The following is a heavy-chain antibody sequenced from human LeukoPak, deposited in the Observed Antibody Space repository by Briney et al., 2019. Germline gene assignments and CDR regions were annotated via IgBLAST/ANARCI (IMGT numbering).Heavy chain of an antibody. J-gene: IGHJ4*02. D-gene: IGHD1-26*01. CDR1: GYTFTGYY. CDR2: INPNSGGT. Sequence: ASVKVSCKASGYTFTGYYMHWVRQAPGQGLEWMGWINPNSGGTNYAQKFQGRVTMTRDTSISTAYMELSRLRSDDTAVYYCASGGSGSYCDPTPFDYWGQGTLVTVSS. V-gene: IGHV1-2*02. CDR3: ASGGSGSYCDPTPFDY.